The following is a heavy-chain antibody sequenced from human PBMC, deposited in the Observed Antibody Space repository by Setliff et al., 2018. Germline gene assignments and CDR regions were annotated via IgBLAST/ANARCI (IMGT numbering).Heavy chain of an antibody. CDR2: ISGSGGRT. J-gene: IGHJ6*02. CDR1: GFTFSSYA. V-gene: IGHV3-23*01. D-gene: IGHD2-21*01. CDR3: AKPLGGDYYYYGMDV. Sequence: PGESLKISCAASGFTFSSYAMSWVRQAPGKGLEWVSGISGSGGRTYYADSVKGRFTISRDNSKNTLYLQMSSLRAEDTAVYYCAKPLGGDYYYYGMDVWGQGTTVTVSS.